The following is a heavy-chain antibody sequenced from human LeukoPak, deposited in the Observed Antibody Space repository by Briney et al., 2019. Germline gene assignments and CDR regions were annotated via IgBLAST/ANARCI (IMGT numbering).Heavy chain of an antibody. Sequence: PGGSLRLSCAASGFTFSSYAMHWVRQAPGKGLEWVAVISYDGSNKYYADSVKGRFTISRDNAKNSLYLQMNSLRAEDTAVYYCARGMITIFGVVIESLQDAFDIWGQGTMVTVSS. V-gene: IGHV3-30-3*01. D-gene: IGHD3-3*01. CDR1: GFTFSSYA. CDR3: ARGMITIFGVVIESLQDAFDI. CDR2: ISYDGSNK. J-gene: IGHJ3*02.